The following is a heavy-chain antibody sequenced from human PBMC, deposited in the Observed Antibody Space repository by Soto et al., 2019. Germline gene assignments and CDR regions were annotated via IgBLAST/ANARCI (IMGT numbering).Heavy chain of an antibody. Sequence: QVQLVESGGGVVQPGRSLRLSCVASGFTFSSYGMHWVRQAPGKGLEWVAIISYDGSNTYYADSVKGRFTISRDNSKNTLSLQMNSLRAGDTSVYYCAKVGGLIGSYYISSSYYFDYWGQGTMFTVSS. CDR3: AKVGGLIGSYYISSSYYFDY. CDR1: GFTFSSYG. D-gene: IGHD1-26*01. V-gene: IGHV3-30*18. J-gene: IGHJ4*02. CDR2: ISYDGSNT.